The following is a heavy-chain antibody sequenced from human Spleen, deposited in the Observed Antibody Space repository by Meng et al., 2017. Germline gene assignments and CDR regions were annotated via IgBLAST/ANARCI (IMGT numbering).Heavy chain of an antibody. CDR3: ARLYNSRWNAAEYFQH. V-gene: IGHV4-34*02. CDR2: VHHRGST. D-gene: IGHD6-13*01. CDR1: GGSLSGYY. J-gene: IGHJ1*01. Sequence: QVQLQQWGAGMLQPSETLSLTCAVYGGSLSGYYWSWIRQPPGKGLEWIGDVHHRGSTNYNPSLKSRVTISVDTSKNQFSLNLSSVTAADTAVYYCARLYNSRWNAAEYFQHWGQGTLVTVSS.